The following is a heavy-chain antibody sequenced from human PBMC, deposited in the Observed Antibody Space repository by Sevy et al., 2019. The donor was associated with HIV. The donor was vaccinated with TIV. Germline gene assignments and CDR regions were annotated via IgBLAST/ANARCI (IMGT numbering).Heavy chain of an antibody. CDR3: ARENTMIEEPGWFDP. CDR2: ISRSSSTI. D-gene: IGHD3-22*01. V-gene: IGHV3-11*01. CDR1: GFTFSDYY. J-gene: IGHJ5*02. Sequence: GGSLRLSCAASGFTFSDYYMSRIRQAPGKGLEWVSYISRSSSTINYADSVKGRFTISRDNAKNSLYLQINSLRAEDTAVYYCARENTMIEEPGWFDPWGQGTLVTVSS.